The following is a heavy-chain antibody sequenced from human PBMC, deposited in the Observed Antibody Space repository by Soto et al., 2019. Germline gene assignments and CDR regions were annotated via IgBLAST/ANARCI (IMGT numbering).Heavy chain of an antibody. J-gene: IGHJ4*02. Sequence: SETLSLTCAVSSGSISSSNWWSWVRQPPGKGLEWIGEIYHSGSTNYNPSLKSRVTISVDKSKNQFSLKLSSVTAVDTAVYYCARMYSSGWYGGYFDYWGQGTLVTVSS. CDR3: ARMYSSGWYGGYFDY. CDR1: SGSISSSNW. CDR2: IYHSGST. D-gene: IGHD6-19*01. V-gene: IGHV4-4*02.